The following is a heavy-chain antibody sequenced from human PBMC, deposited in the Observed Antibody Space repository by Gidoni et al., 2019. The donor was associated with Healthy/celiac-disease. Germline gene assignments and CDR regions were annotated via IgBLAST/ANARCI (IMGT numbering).Heavy chain of an antibody. CDR3: ARETIGGSGSYPIAWFDP. J-gene: IGHJ5*02. Sequence: QVQLQQWGAGLLKPSETLSLTCAVYGGSLSGYYWSWIRQPPGKGLEWIGEINHSGSTNYNPSLKSRVTISVDTSKNQFSLKLSSVTAADTAVYYCARETIGGSGSYPIAWFDPWGQGTLVTVSS. D-gene: IGHD3-10*01. CDR1: GGSLSGYY. V-gene: IGHV4-34*01. CDR2: INHSGST.